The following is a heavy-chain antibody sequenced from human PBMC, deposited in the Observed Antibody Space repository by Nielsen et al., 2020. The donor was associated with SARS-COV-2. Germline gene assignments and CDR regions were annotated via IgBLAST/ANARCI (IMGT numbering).Heavy chain of an antibody. Sequence: SETLSLTCTVSGGSISGYYWSWIRQPPGKGLEWIGHVYYIGSTNYNPSLKSRVTISVDTSKNQFSLKLSSVTAADTAVYYCARGSWSYWYFDLWGRGTLVTVSS. CDR1: GGSISGYY. CDR3: ARGSWSYWYFDL. CDR2: VYYIGST. J-gene: IGHJ2*01. V-gene: IGHV4-59*12.